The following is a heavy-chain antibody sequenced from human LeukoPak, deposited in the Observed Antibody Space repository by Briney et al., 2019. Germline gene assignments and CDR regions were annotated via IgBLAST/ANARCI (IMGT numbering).Heavy chain of an antibody. J-gene: IGHJ3*02. CDR3: ARGAMIDDAFDI. Sequence: SQTPSLTCTVSGGSISSGDYYWSWIRQPPGKGLEWIGYIYYSGSTYYNPSLKSRVTISVDTSKNQFSLKLSSVTAADTAVYYCARGAMIDDAFDIWGQGTMVTVSS. D-gene: IGHD3-22*01. CDR2: IYYSGST. V-gene: IGHV4-30-4*01. CDR1: GGSISSGDYY.